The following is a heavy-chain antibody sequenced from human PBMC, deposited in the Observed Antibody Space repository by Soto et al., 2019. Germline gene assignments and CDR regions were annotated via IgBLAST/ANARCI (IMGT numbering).Heavy chain of an antibody. CDR1: GGTFSSYA. J-gene: IGHJ6*02. CDR2: IIPIFGTA. Sequence: GASVKVSCKASGGTFSSYAISWVRQAPGQGLEWMGGIIPIFGTANYAQKFQGRVTITADESTSTAYMELSSLRSEDTAVYYCARPGEYQLPSGDYYYGMDVWGQGTTVTVS. V-gene: IGHV1-69*13. D-gene: IGHD2-2*01. CDR3: ARPGEYQLPSGDYYYGMDV.